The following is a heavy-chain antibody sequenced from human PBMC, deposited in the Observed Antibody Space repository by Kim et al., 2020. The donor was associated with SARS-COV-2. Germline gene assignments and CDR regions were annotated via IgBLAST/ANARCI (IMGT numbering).Heavy chain of an antibody. Sequence: GGSLRLSCAASGFSFRTNYMSWVRQAPGKGLEWVSVVYPSGDKYYGDSVRGRFTVSSDNSTNTVYFQMDRLGAEDAALYYCAGGRDEGIRPLDSWGQGALVTVSS. CDR1: GFSFRTNY. CDR3: AGGRDEGIRPLDS. CDR2: VYPSGDK. D-gene: IGHD6-13*01. J-gene: IGHJ4*02. V-gene: IGHV3-66*01.